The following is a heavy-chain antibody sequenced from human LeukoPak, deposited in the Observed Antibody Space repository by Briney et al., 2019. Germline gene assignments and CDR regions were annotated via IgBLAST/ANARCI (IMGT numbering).Heavy chain of an antibody. D-gene: IGHD3-22*01. CDR3: AGDYYDSIYDAFDI. V-gene: IGHV3-53*01. J-gene: IGHJ3*02. Sequence: DSVKGRFIISRDNSKNTLYLQMNSLRAEDTAVYYCAGDYYDSIYDAFDIWGQGTMVTVSS.